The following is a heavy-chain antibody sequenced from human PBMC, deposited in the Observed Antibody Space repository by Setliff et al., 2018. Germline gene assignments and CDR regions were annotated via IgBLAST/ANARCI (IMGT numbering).Heavy chain of an antibody. J-gene: IGHJ4*02. CDR2: VYYGGTA. CDR1: DGSLSTYY. V-gene: IGHV4-59*01. Sequence: SETLSLTCTVSDGSLSTYYWSWIRQPPGKGLEFIGYVYYGGTANYSPSLRSRLTISVDTSKNQFSLKLRSVTAADTAVYYCARGGTFRYFDFWGQGAPVTVS. D-gene: IGHD5-12*01. CDR3: ARGGTFRYFDF.